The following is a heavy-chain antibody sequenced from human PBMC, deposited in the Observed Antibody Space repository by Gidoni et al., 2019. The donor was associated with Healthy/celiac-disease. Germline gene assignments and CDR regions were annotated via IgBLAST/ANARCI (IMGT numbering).Heavy chain of an antibody. CDR2: IYHSGST. CDR1: GGSLSSSNW. CDR3: ARRRFLEWLSEGDAFDI. Sequence: QVQLQESGPGLVKPSGTLSLTCAVSGGSLSSSNWWSWVRQPPGKGLEWIGEIYHSGSTNYNPSLKSRVTISVDKSKNQFSLKLSSVTAADTAVYYCARRRFLEWLSEGDAFDIWGQGTMVTVSS. V-gene: IGHV4-4*02. J-gene: IGHJ3*02. D-gene: IGHD3-3*01.